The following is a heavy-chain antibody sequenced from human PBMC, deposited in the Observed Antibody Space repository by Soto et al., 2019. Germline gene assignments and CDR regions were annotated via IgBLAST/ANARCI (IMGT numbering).Heavy chain of an antibody. D-gene: IGHD3-10*01. J-gene: IGHJ5*02. CDR2: IYYSGST. CDR1: GGSISSYY. Sequence: SETLSLTCTVSGGSISSYYWSWIRQPPGKGLEWIGYIYYSGSTNYNPSLKSRVTISVDTSKNQFSLKLSSVTAADTAVYYCARALRITMVRGAVNWFDPWGQGTLLTVPS. V-gene: IGHV4-59*01. CDR3: ARALRITMVRGAVNWFDP.